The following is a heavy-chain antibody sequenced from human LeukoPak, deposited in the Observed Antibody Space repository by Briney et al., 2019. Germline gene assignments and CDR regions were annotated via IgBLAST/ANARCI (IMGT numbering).Heavy chain of an antibody. CDR2: IKQDGSEK. Sequence: GGSLRLSCAASGFTFSSYWMNWVRQAPGKGLEWVANIKQDGSEKYYVDSVKGRFTISRDNAKNSLYLQMNSLRVDDTALYYCAKDISNYHLYYFDFWGQGTLVTVSS. J-gene: IGHJ4*02. CDR3: AKDISNYHLYYFDF. D-gene: IGHD4-11*01. CDR1: GFTFSSYW. V-gene: IGHV3-7*03.